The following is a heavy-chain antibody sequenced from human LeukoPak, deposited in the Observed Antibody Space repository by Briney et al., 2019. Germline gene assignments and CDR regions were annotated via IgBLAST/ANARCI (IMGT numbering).Heavy chain of an antibody. CDR2: IIPIFGTA. V-gene: IGHV1-69*05. J-gene: IGHJ4*02. D-gene: IGHD1-1*01. CDR3: AIHSKGLGRRDY. CDR1: GGTFSSYA. Sequence: GASVKVSCKASGGTFSSYAISWVRQAPGQGLEWMGRIIPIFGTANYAQKFQGRVTITTDESTSTAYMELSSLRSEDTAVYCCAIHSKGLGRRDYWGQGTLVTVSS.